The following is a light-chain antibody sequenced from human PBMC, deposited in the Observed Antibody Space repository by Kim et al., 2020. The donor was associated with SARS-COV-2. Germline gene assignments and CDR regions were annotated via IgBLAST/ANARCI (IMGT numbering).Light chain of an antibody. CDR1: SGHSSYA. J-gene: IGLJ3*02. CDR2: LNSDGSH. Sequence: VKPTCTLSSGHSSYAIAWHQQQPEKGPRYLMKLNSDGSHSKGDGIPDRFSGSSSGAERYLTISSLQSEDEADYYCQTWGTGMQRGVFGGGTQLTVL. CDR3: QTWGTGMQRGV. V-gene: IGLV4-69*01.